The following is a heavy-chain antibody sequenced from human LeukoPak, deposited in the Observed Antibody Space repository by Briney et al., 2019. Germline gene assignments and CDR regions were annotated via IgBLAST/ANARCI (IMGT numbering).Heavy chain of an antibody. CDR3: AKGTSPYYYGMDV. CDR2: IRGSGGST. V-gene: IGHV3-23*01. D-gene: IGHD1-7*01. CDR1: GFTFSSYA. Sequence: GGSLRLSCATSGFTFSSYAMSWVRQAPGKGLEWVSAIRGSGGSTYYADSVKGRFTISRDNSKNTLYLQMNSLRAEDTAVYYCAKGTSPYYYGMDVWGQGTTVTVSS. J-gene: IGHJ6*02.